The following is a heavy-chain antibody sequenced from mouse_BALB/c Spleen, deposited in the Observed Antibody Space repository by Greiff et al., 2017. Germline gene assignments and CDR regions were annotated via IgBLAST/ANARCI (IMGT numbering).Heavy chain of an antibody. CDR3: ERHKDYGNYVGYAMDY. Sequence: EVQVVESGGGLVKPGGSLKLSCAASGFAFSSYDMSWVRQTPEKRLEWVAYISSGGGSTYYPDTVKGRFTISRDNAKNTLYLQMSSLKSEDTAMYYCERHKDYGNYVGYAMDYWGQGTSVTVSS. J-gene: IGHJ4*01. CDR2: ISSGGGST. CDR1: GFAFSSYD. V-gene: IGHV5-12-1*01. D-gene: IGHD2-1*01.